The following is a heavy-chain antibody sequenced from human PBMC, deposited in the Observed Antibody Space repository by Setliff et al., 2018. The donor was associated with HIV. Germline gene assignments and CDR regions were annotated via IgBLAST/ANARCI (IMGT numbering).Heavy chain of an antibody. CDR2: IYTSGST. CDR1: GGSITSSLYY. J-gene: IGHJ4*02. D-gene: IGHD3-3*01. CDR3: AGSWSGYPLSFGY. V-gene: IGHV4-61*02. Sequence: SETLSLTCTVSGGSITSSLYYWTWLRQHPGKGLEWIGRIYTSGSTNYNPSLKSRVTISVDTSKNQFSLKLSSVTAADTAVYYCAGSWSGYPLSFGYWGQGTLVTVS.